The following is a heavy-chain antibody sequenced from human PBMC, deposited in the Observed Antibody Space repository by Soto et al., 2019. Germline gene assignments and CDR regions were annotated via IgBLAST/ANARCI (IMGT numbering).Heavy chain of an antibody. V-gene: IGHV3-23*01. D-gene: IGHD5-18*01. J-gene: IGHJ6*02. CDR3: AKDGGYSYGYSPRYYYGMDV. CDR2: SSGSGGST. CDR1: GFTFSSYA. Sequence: EVQLLESGGGLVQPGGSLRLSCAASGFTFSSYAMSWVRQDPGEGLEWVSASSGSGGSTYYADSVKGRFTISRDNSKNTLYLQMNSLRAEDTAVFYCAKDGGYSYGYSPRYYYGMDVWGQGTTVTVSS.